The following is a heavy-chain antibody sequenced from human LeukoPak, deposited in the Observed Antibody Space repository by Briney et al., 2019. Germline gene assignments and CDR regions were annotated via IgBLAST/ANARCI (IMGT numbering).Heavy chain of an antibody. D-gene: IGHD1-26*01. Sequence: SQTLSLTCTVSGGSISSGGHSWSWIRQPPGKGLEWIGEINHSGSTNYNPSLKSRVTISVDTSKNQFSLKLSSVTAADTAVYYCARLYGSYYPNFDYWGQGTLVTVSS. CDR1: GGSISSGGHS. CDR2: INHSGST. J-gene: IGHJ4*02. V-gene: IGHV4-30-2*01. CDR3: ARLYGSYYPNFDY.